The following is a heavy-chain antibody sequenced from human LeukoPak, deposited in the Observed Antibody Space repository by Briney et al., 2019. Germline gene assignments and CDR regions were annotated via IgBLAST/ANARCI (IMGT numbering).Heavy chain of an antibody. J-gene: IGHJ5*02. CDR1: GYTFTNYW. Sequence: GESLKISCKASGYTFTNYWIGWVRQMPGKGLEWIGTIYPGDSDTRYSPSFQGQVTISADKSISTAYLQWSSLRASDTAIYYCARRPASGGGGFDPWGQGTLVTVSS. CDR2: IYPGDSDT. D-gene: IGHD3-16*01. CDR3: ARRPASGGGGFDP. V-gene: IGHV5-51*01.